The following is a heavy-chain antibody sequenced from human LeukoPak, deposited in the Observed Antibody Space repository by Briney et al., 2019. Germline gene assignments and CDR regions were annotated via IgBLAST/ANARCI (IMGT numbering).Heavy chain of an antibody. V-gene: IGHV4-31*03. J-gene: IGHJ4*02. CDR1: GGSLSSGGYY. CDR2: IYYSGST. Sequence: SQTLSLTCTVSGGSLSSGGYYWSWIRQHPGKGLEWIGYIYYSGSTYYNPSLKSRVTISVDTSKNQFSLKLSSVTAADTAEYYCARTEPEEIGPQRVITPRFDYWGQGTLVTVSS. D-gene: IGHD3-10*01. CDR3: ARTEPEEIGPQRVITPRFDY.